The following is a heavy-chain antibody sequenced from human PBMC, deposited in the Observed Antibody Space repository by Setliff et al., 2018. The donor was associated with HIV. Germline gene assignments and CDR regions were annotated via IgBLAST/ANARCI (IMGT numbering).Heavy chain of an antibody. CDR3: ARGQFRLRPDSLDL. J-gene: IGHJ4*03. D-gene: IGHD2-21*01. CDR2: IWYDGGTK. CDR1: GFTFSSFA. V-gene: IGHV3-33*08. Sequence: PGGSLRLSCAASGFTFSSFAMTWVRQAPGKGLEWLAVIWYDGGTKYYADSLQGRFTISRDDSKNSVYLQMNTLGAEDTAVYYCARGQFRLRPDSLDLWGQGTLVTVSS.